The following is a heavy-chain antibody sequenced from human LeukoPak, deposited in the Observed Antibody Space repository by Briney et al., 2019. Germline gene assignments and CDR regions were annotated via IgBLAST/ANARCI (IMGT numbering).Heavy chain of an antibody. D-gene: IGHD5-18*01. CDR3: ARRFTNVDTANGFDY. J-gene: IGHJ4*02. V-gene: IGHV4-59*12. CDR2: IYYSGST. Sequence: SETLSLTCTVSGGSISSYYWSWIRQPPGRGLEWIGYIYYSGSTSYNPSLKSRVTISIDTSKNQFSLKLSSVTAADTAVYYCARRFTNVDTANGFDYWGVGTLVTVSS. CDR1: GGSISSYY.